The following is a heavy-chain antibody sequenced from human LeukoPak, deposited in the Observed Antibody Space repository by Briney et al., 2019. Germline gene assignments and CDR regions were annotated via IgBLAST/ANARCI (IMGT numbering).Heavy chain of an antibody. D-gene: IGHD4-17*01. CDR2: IYYSGST. V-gene: IGHV4-38-2*02. J-gene: IGHJ4*02. CDR1: GYSISSGYY. Sequence: SETLSLTCTVSGYSISSGYYWGWIRQPPGKGLEWIGSIYYSGSTYYNPSLKSRVTISVDTSKNQFSLKLSSVTAADTAVYYCARRATVTPEAMEDYWGQGTLVTVSS. CDR3: ARRATVTPEAMEDY.